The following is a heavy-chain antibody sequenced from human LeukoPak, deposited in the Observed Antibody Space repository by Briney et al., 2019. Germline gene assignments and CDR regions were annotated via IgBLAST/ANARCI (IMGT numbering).Heavy chain of an antibody. Sequence: SETLSLTCTVSGGSISSHYWSWIRQPPGKGLEWIGYIYYSGSTNYNPSLKSRVTISVDTSKNQFSLKLSSVTAADTAVYYCARDGDSSGYYSYWGQGTLATVSS. D-gene: IGHD3-22*01. CDR2: IYYSGST. CDR1: GGSISSHY. CDR3: ARDGDSSGYYSY. V-gene: IGHV4-59*11. J-gene: IGHJ4*02.